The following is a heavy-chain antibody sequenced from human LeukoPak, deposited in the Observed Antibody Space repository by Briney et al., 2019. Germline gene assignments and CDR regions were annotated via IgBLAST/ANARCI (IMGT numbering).Heavy chain of an antibody. CDR2: IIPILGIA. CDR3: ARGDYYDSSGRLLDY. V-gene: IGHV1-69*02. J-gene: IGHJ4*02. D-gene: IGHD3-22*01. Sequence: ASVKVSCKASGGTFSSYTISWVRQAPGQGLEWMGRIIPILGIANYAQKFQGRVPITADKSTSTAYMELSSLRSEDTAVYYCARGDYYDSSGRLLDYWGQGTLVTVSS. CDR1: GGTFSSYT.